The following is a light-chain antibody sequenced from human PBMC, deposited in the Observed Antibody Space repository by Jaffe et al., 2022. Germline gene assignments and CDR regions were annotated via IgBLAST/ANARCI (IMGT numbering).Light chain of an antibody. J-gene: IGLJ1*01. CDR1: SSDVGGYNS. Sequence: QSALTQPPSASGSPGQSVTISCTGTSSDVGGYNSISWYQQHPGKAPKLMIYGVTKRPSGVPDRFSGSKSGNTASLTVSGLQAEDEADYYCSSYAGSNTYVFGTGTKVTVL. V-gene: IGLV2-8*01. CDR2: GVT. CDR3: SSYAGSNTYV.